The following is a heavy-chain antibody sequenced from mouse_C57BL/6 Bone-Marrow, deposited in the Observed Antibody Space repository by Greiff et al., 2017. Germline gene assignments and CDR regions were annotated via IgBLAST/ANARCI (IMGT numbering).Heavy chain of an antibody. D-gene: IGHD2-4*01. CDR3: AREGYDYTWFAY. Sequence: EVHLVESGGGLVKPGGSLKLSCAASGFTFSSYAMSWVRQTPEKRLEWVATISDGGSYTNYPDNVKGRVTISRDNAKNNLYLQMSHLKSEDTAMYYCAREGYDYTWFAYWGQGTLVTVSA. J-gene: IGHJ3*01. CDR1: GFTFSSYA. CDR2: ISDGGSYT. V-gene: IGHV5-4*01.